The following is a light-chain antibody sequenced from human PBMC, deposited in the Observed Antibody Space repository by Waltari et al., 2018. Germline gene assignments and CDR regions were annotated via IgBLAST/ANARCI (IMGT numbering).Light chain of an antibody. V-gene: IGLV2-23*02. CDR2: VVN. J-gene: IGLJ1*01. CDR3: SSYAGDSRV. CDR1: SSVLVSYAF. Sequence: QSALTQPASASGSPGQSITISSTGTSSVLVSYAFVSCYQQYPGKAPKLPIHVVNKRPSGVSNRFSGSKSGNTASLTISGLQADDETDYYCSSYAGDSRVFGTGTRVTVL.